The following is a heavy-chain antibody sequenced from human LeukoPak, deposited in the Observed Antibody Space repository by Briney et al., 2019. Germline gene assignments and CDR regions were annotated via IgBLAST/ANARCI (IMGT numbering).Heavy chain of an antibody. V-gene: IGHV1-18*01. CDR2: ISAYNGNT. CDR3: ARDPHLVYSKSASGSYYAGLDY. D-gene: IGHD1-26*01. J-gene: IGHJ4*02. Sequence: GASVKVSCKASGYTFSNYGISWVRQAPGQGLEWMGWISAYNGNTNYAQKLQGRVTMTTDTSTSTAYMELRSLRSDDTAVYYCARDPHLVYSKSASGSYYAGLDYWGQGTLVTVSS. CDR1: GYTFSNYG.